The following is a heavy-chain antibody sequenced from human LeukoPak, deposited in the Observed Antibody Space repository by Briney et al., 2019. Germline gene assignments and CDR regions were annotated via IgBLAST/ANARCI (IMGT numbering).Heavy chain of an antibody. CDR2: IYHSGST. CDR3: ARDYYGSGSYYGTDV. J-gene: IGHJ6*04. V-gene: IGHV4-4*02. CDR1: GGSISSSNW. Sequence: PSETLSLTCAVSGGSISSSNWWSWVRQPPRKGLEWIGEIYHSGSTNYNPSLKSRVTISVDKSKNQFSLKLSSVTAADTAVYYCARDYYGSGSYYGTDVWGKGTTVTVSS. D-gene: IGHD3-10*01.